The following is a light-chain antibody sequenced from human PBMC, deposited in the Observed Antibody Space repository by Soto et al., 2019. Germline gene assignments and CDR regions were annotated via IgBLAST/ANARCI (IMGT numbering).Light chain of an antibody. CDR2: AAS. CDR3: QQSYSLYT. J-gene: IGKJ2*01. V-gene: IGKV1-39*01. CDR1: QSISSY. Sequence: DIQMTQSPSSLSASVGDRVTITCRASQSISSYLNWYQQKPGNAPKLLIYAASSLQSWVPSRFSGSGSGTDFTLTISSLQPEDFATYYCQQSYSLYTFVQGTKLEIK.